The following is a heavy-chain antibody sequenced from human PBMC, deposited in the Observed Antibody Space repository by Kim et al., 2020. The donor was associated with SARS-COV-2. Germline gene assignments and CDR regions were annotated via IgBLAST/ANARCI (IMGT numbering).Heavy chain of an antibody. V-gene: IGHV3-30*04. CDR1: GFTFSSYA. CDR3: ARAWGGYNSLDY. D-gene: IGHD5-12*01. CDR2: ISYDGSNK. Sequence: GGSLRLSCAASGFTFSSYAMHWVRQAPGKGLEWVAVISYDGSNKYYADSVKGRFTISRDNSKNTLYLQMSSLRAEDTAVYYCARAWGGYNSLDYWGQG. J-gene: IGHJ4*02.